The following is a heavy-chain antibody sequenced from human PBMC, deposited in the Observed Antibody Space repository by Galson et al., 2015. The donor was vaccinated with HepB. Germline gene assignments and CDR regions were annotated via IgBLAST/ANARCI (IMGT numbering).Heavy chain of an antibody. CDR3: AKDGVADSGWYSDY. D-gene: IGHD6-19*01. J-gene: IGHJ4*02. CDR2: ISSSGDLR. CDR1: GFTLSSYA. V-gene: IGHV3-23*01. Sequence: SLRLSCAASGFTLSSYAMRWVRRAPGKGLQWLSIISSSGDLRRYADSVKGRFTISRDNSKSALYLQMNSLTADDTAVYYCAKDGVADSGWYSDYWGQGTLVTVSS.